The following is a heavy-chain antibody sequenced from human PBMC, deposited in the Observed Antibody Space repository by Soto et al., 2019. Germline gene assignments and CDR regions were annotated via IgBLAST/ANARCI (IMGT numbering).Heavy chain of an antibody. D-gene: IGHD3-10*01. CDR3: ARLTMVRGVIQVGVDY. V-gene: IGHV4-34*01. J-gene: IGHJ4*02. CDR2: INHSGST. Sequence: PSDTLSLTCAVYGGSFSGYYWSWIRQPPGKGLEWIGEINHSGSTNYNPSLKSRVTISVDTSKNQFSLKLSSVTAADTAVYYCARLTMVRGVIQVGVDYWGQGTLVTVSS. CDR1: GGSFSGYY.